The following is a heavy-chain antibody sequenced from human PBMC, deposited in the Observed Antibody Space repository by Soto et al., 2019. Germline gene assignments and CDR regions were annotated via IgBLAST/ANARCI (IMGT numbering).Heavy chain of an antibody. Sequence: PGGSLRLSCAASGFTFSSYAMSWVRQAPGKGLEWVSAISGSGGSTYYADSVKGRFTISRDNSKNTLYLQMNSLRAEDTAVYYCAKDPGYCSSTSCRIFDYWGQGTLVTVSS. J-gene: IGHJ4*02. V-gene: IGHV3-23*01. CDR2: ISGSGGST. CDR3: AKDPGYCSSTSCRIFDY. D-gene: IGHD2-2*03. CDR1: GFTFSSYA.